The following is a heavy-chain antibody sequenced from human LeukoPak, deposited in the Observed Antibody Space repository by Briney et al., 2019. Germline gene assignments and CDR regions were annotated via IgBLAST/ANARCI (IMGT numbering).Heavy chain of an antibody. V-gene: IGHV1-18*01. CDR3: AREGALHDTGDHYLSWFDP. CDR1: GYTFSSYG. Sequence: ASVKVSCKTSGYTFSSYGIAWVRQAPGQGLEWMGWISGYNGKTNYVENLQGRVTMTTDTSTSTAYMELSSLRSDDTAVYYCAREGALHDTGDHYLSWFDPWGQGTLVTVSS. J-gene: IGHJ5*02. D-gene: IGHD2-8*02. CDR2: ISGYNGKT.